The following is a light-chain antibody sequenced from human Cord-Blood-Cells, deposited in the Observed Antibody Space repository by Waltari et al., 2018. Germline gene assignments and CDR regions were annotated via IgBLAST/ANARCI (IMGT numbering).Light chain of an antibody. CDR3: QSYDSSNQV. J-gene: IGLJ3*02. CDR1: SGSIASNY. CDR2: EDN. V-gene: IGLV6-57*01. Sequence: NFMLTQPHSVSESPGKTVTISCTRSSGSIASNYVQWYQQRPGSSPTTVIYEDNQRRSGAPYRFSVSIDSSSNSASLTISGLKTEDDADYYCQSYDSSNQVFGGGTKLTVL.